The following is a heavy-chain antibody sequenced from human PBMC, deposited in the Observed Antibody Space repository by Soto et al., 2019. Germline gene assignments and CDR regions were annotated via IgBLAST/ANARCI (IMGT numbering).Heavy chain of an antibody. CDR1: GGSISSSIYY. V-gene: IGHV4-39*01. D-gene: IGHD3-3*01. CDR3: ARTRITIFGVVMPFDY. CDR2: IYYSGST. Sequence: SETLSVTCTVSGGSISSSIYYWGWIRQPPGKGLEWIGSIYYSGSTYYNPSLKSRVTISVDTSKNQFSLKLSSVTAADTAVYYCARTRITIFGVVMPFDYWGQGTLVTVSS. J-gene: IGHJ4*02.